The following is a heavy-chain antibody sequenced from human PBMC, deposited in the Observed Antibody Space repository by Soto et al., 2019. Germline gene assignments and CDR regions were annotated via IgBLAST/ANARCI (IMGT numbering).Heavy chain of an antibody. D-gene: IGHD1-26*01. CDR3: ARGEWEGKYYYSAMDV. J-gene: IGHJ6*02. V-gene: IGHV4-34*01. CDR2: INHSGST. Sequence: QVQLQQWGAGLLKPSETLSLTCAVYGGSFSGYYWSWIRQPPGKGLEWIGEINHSGSTNYNPTLKSRVTISVDTSKTQFSRKLSSVTSAATAVDYCARGEWEGKYYYSAMDVWGQGSTVTVSS. CDR1: GGSFSGYY.